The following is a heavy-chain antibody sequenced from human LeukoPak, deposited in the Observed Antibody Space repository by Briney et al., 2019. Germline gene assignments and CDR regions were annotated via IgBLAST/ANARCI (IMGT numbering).Heavy chain of an antibody. CDR3: AKDMMSLIDI. V-gene: IGHV3-48*01. D-gene: IGHD3-16*01. CDR2: ISGSSSTI. Sequence: GGSLRLSCAASGFTFSTYSMNWVRQAPGKGLEWVSYISGSSSTIYYADSVKGRFTISRDNAKNSLYLQMNSLRAEDTAVYYCAKDMMSLIDIWGQGTMVTVSS. J-gene: IGHJ3*02. CDR1: GFTFSTYS.